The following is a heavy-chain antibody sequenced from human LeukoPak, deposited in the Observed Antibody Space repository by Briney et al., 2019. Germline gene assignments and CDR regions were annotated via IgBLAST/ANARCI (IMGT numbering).Heavy chain of an antibody. Sequence: PSETLSLTCTVSGGSISGYYWSWIRQPPGKGLEWIGYIYYSGSTNYNPSLKSRVTMSLDTSKNQFSLKLSSVTAADTALYYCATLSSGNYVYWGQGTLVTVSS. CDR1: GGSISGYY. CDR3: ATLSSGNYVY. CDR2: IYYSGST. D-gene: IGHD1-26*01. V-gene: IGHV4-59*01. J-gene: IGHJ4*02.